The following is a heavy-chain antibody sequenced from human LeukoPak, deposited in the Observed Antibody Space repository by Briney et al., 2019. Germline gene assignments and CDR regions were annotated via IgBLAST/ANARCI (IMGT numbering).Heavy chain of an antibody. V-gene: IGHV3-23*01. J-gene: IGHJ3*02. D-gene: IGHD1-7*01. Sequence: SGGSLRLSCAASGFTFSGYAMTWVRQAPGKGLEWVSAISGGGGSTYYADSVKGRFTISRDNSKNTLCLQMSSLRADDTAVYYCAKVSNGNYAGDAFDIWGQGTMVTVSS. CDR3: AKVSNGNYAGDAFDI. CDR1: GFTFSGYA. CDR2: ISGGGGST.